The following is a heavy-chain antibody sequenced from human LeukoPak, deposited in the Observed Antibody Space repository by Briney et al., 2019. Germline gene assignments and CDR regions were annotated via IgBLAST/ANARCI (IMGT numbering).Heavy chain of an antibody. Sequence: GGSLRLSCAASGFTFTKYWMSWVRQAPGKRLECVASINQDESAKRYMDSAKGRFTISRDNTQNSVYLEMNSLTAEDTALYYCARDLWAQQEGDGFDIWGQGTMVTVSS. V-gene: IGHV3-7*03. CDR2: INQDESAK. J-gene: IGHJ3*02. D-gene: IGHD6-13*01. CDR1: GFTFTKYW. CDR3: ARDLWAQQEGDGFDI.